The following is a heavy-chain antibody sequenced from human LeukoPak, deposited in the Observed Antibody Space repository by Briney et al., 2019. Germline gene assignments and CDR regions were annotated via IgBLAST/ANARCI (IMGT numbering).Heavy chain of an antibody. CDR2: IIPIFGTA. D-gene: IGHD4-17*01. J-gene: IGHJ4*02. CDR1: GGTFSSYA. V-gene: IGHV1-69*13. Sequence: SVKVSXKASGGTFSSYAISWVRQAPGQGLEWMGGIIPIFGTANYAQKFQGRVTITADESTSTAYMELSSLRSEDTAVYYCARESYGDQYYFDYWGQGTLVTVSS. CDR3: ARESYGDQYYFDY.